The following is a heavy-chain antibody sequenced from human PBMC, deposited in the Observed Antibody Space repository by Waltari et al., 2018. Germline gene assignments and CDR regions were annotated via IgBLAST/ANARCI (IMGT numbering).Heavy chain of an antibody. CDR1: GYTLTELS. Sequence: QVQLVQSGAEVKKPGASVKVSCKVSGYTLTELSMHWVRQAPGKGLEWLGGVDPEDGETIYAQKFQGRVTMTEDTSTDTAYMELSSLRSEDTAVYYCATPTIAVAGTIAFDIWGQGTMVTVSS. CDR3: ATPTIAVAGTIAFDI. D-gene: IGHD6-19*01. J-gene: IGHJ3*02. CDR2: VDPEDGET. V-gene: IGHV1-24*01.